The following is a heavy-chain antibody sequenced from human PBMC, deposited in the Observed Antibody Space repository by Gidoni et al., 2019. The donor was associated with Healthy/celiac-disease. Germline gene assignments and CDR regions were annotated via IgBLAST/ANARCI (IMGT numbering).Heavy chain of an antibody. CDR2: IYYSGST. CDR1: GGSISSYY. Sequence: QVQLQESGPGLVKPSETLSLTCTVSGGSISSYYWSWIRQPPGKGLEWIGYIYYSGSTNYNPSLKSRVTISVDTSKNQFSLKLSSVTAADTAVYYCARAWVGATWDYYYYGMDVWGQGTTVTVSS. D-gene: IGHD1-26*01. J-gene: IGHJ6*02. V-gene: IGHV4-59*08. CDR3: ARAWVGATWDYYYYGMDV.